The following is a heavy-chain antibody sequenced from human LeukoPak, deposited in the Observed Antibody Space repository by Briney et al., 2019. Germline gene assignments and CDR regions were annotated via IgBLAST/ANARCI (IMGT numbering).Heavy chain of an antibody. D-gene: IGHD2-15*01. CDR2: ISAYNGNT. CDR1: GDTFTDHA. Sequence: GSSVKVSCKASGDTFTDHAISWVRHAPGQGLEWMGWISAYNGNTNYAQKLQGRVTMTTDTCTSTAYMELRSLRSDDTAVYYCAREERGGSCYSCGPWGQGTLVTVSS. V-gene: IGHV1-18*01. J-gene: IGHJ5*02. CDR3: AREERGGSCYSCGP.